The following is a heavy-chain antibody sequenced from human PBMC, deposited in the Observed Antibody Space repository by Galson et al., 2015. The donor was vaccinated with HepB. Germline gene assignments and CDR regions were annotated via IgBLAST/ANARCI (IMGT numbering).Heavy chain of an antibody. CDR3: AKNRALFYYYYGMAV. D-gene: IGHD2/OR15-2a*01. J-gene: IGHJ6*02. Sequence: SLRLSCAASGFTFSDYYMSWVRQAPGKGLEWVSAISGSGDSTYYADSVKGRFTISRDNSNNTLYLQMNSLRAEDTAVYYCAKNRALFYYYYGMAVWGQGTTVTVSS. V-gene: IGHV3-23*01. CDR1: GFTFSDYY. CDR2: ISGSGDST.